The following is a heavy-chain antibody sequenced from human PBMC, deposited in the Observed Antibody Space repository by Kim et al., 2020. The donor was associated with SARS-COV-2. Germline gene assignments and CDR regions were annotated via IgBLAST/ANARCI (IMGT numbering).Heavy chain of an antibody. D-gene: IGHD7-27*01. Sequence: ASVKVSCKASGYTFTSYGISLVQQAPGQGLEWMGWISPYNGNTKYAQKLQGRVTMSTDTSTTTAYMELRSLRSDDTAVYYCARNGDLPNYSGQGTLVTVS. V-gene: IGHV1-18*01. CDR1: GYTFTSYG. J-gene: IGHJ4*02. CDR3: ARNGDLPNY. CDR2: ISPYNGNT.